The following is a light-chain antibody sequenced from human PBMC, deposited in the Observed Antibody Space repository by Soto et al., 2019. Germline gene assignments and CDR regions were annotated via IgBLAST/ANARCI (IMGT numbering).Light chain of an antibody. Sequence: EIVLTQSPATLSLSPGERATLSCRASQSVSSYLAWYQQKPGQAPRLLIYGAFTRATGIPDRFSGSGSGTDFTLTISRLEPEDFAVYYCQQHETLITFGQGTRLEI. CDR2: GAF. CDR3: QQHETLIT. J-gene: IGKJ5*01. CDR1: QSVSSY. V-gene: IGKV3-11*01.